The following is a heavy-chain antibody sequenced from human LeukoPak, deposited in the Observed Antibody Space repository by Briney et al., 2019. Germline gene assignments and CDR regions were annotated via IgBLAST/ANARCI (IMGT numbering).Heavy chain of an antibody. CDR1: GGSISSSSYY. D-gene: IGHD6-13*01. J-gene: IGHJ3*02. Sequence: PSETLSLTCTVSGGSISSSSYYWGWIRQPPGKGLEWIGSIYYSGSTYYNPPLKSRVTISVDTSKNHFSLKLSSVTAADTAVYYCARARKQQLYFDAFDIWGQGTMVTVSS. CDR3: ARARKQQLYFDAFDI. CDR2: IYYSGST. V-gene: IGHV4-39*02.